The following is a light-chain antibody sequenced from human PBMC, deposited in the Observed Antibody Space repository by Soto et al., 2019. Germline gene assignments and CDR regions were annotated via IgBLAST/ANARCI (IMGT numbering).Light chain of an antibody. CDR3: ATWDTRLTTTVL. CDR1: SSNIETNF. Sequence: QSVLTQPASVSAAPGQKVIISCSGSSSNIETNFVSWYQQLPGTAPKLLIFDNNKRPSGIPDRFSGSKSGTSATLGITGLQTGDEADYYCATWDTRLTTTVLFGGGTKVTVL. J-gene: IGLJ2*01. V-gene: IGLV1-51*01. CDR2: DNN.